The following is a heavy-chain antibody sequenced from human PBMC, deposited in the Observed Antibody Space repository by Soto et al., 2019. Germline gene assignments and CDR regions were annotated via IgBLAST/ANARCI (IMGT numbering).Heavy chain of an antibody. J-gene: IGHJ5*02. V-gene: IGHV1-18*01. Sequence: ASVKVSCKASGYTFTSYGISWVRQAPGQGLEWMGWISAYNGNTNYAQKLQGRVTMTTDTSTSTAYMELRSLRSDDTAVYYCARGAIYYDFWSGYYTRSYNWFDPWGQGTLVTAPQ. CDR2: ISAYNGNT. D-gene: IGHD3-3*01. CDR3: ARGAIYYDFWSGYYTRSYNWFDP. CDR1: GYTFTSYG.